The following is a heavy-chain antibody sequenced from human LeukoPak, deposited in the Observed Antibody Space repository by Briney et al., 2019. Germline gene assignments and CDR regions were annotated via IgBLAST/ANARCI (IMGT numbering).Heavy chain of an antibody. J-gene: IGHJ5*02. Sequence: GGSLRLSCAASGFTFDDYAMHWVRQAPGKGLEWVSGISWNSGSIGYADSVKGRFTISRDNAKNSLYLQMNSLRAEDMALSYCAKGFGSGIANWFDPWGQGTLVTVSS. CDR2: ISWNSGSI. CDR3: AKGFGSGIANWFDP. D-gene: IGHD3-10*01. V-gene: IGHV3-9*03. CDR1: GFTFDDYA.